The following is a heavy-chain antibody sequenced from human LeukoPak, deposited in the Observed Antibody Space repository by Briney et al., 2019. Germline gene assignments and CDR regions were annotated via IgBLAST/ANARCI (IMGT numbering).Heavy chain of an antibody. CDR1: GFTVSSNY. CDR2: IYSGGST. Sequence: GGSLRLSCAASGFTVSSNYMSWVRQAPGKGLEWVSVIYSGGSTYYADSVKGRLTISRDNSKNTLYLQMNSLRAEDTAVYYCARDQGWQQLPHDWGQGTLVTVSS. J-gene: IGHJ4*02. V-gene: IGHV3-53*01. CDR3: ARDQGWQQLPHD. D-gene: IGHD6-13*01.